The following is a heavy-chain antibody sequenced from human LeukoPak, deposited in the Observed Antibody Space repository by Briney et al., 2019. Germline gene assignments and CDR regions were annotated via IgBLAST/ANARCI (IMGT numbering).Heavy chain of an antibody. V-gene: IGHV1-2*06. Sequence: ASVKVSRKASGYTFTGYYMHWVRQAPGQGLEWMGRINPNSGGTNYAQKFQGRVTMTRDTSISTAYMELSRLRSDDTAVYYCARGVVQLWLPPYYFDYWGQGTLVTVSS. CDR3: ARGVVQLWLPPYYFDY. CDR2: INPNSGGT. J-gene: IGHJ4*02. CDR1: GYTFTGYY. D-gene: IGHD5-18*01.